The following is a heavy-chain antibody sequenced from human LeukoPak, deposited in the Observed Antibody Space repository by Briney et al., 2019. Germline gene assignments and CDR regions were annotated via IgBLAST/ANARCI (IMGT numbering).Heavy chain of an antibody. J-gene: IGHJ5*02. D-gene: IGHD6-19*01. CDR1: GYSFTSHG. CDR2: ISAYNGDT. Sequence: ASVKVSCKASGYSFTSHGISWVRQAPGQGLEWMGWISAYNGDTKYAQNFQGRVTLTTYTSTTTAYLELRSLTSDDTAVYYCARDPSNTSGWKTWFDPWGQGTLVTVFS. V-gene: IGHV1-18*01. CDR3: ARDPSNTSGWKTWFDP.